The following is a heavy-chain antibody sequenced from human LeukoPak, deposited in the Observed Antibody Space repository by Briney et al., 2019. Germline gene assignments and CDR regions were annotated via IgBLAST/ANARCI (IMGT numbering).Heavy chain of an antibody. CDR2: IIPILGIA. D-gene: IGHD2-8*02. J-gene: IGHJ4*02. V-gene: IGHV1-69*04. CDR1: GGTFSSYA. CDR3: ARDQAFGFPFMAARGVPRLDY. Sequence: GASVKVSCKASGGTFSSYAISWVRQAPGQGLEWMGRIIPILGIANYAQKFQGRVTITADKSTSTAYMELSSLRSEDTAVYFCARDQAFGFPFMAARGVPRLDYWGQGTLVTVAS.